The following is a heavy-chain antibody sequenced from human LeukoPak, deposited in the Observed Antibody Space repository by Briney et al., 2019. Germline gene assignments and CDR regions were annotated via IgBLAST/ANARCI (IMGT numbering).Heavy chain of an antibody. Sequence: GGSLRLSCAASGFTFSSYGMHWVRQAPGKGLEWVAVISYDGSNKYYADSVKGRFAISRDNSKNTLYLQMNSLRGEDTAVYYCARDLTGTGYYYMDVWGKGATVTVSS. D-gene: IGHD1-7*01. J-gene: IGHJ6*03. CDR2: ISYDGSNK. CDR3: ARDLTGTGYYYMDV. CDR1: GFTFSSYG. V-gene: IGHV3-30*03.